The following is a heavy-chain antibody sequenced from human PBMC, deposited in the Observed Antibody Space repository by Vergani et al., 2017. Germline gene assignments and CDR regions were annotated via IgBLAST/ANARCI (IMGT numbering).Heavy chain of an antibody. CDR3: AKGGISGNYHDAFGI. J-gene: IGHJ3*02. Sequence: QVQLVESGGGVVQPGRSLRLSCAASGFTFSSYGMHWVRQAPGKGLEWVAVISYDGSNKYYADSVKGRFTISRDNSKNTLYLQMNSLRAEDTAVYYCAKGGISGNYHDAFGIWGQGTMVTVSS. V-gene: IGHV3-30*18. CDR2: ISYDGSNK. CDR1: GFTFSSYG. D-gene: IGHD3-10*01.